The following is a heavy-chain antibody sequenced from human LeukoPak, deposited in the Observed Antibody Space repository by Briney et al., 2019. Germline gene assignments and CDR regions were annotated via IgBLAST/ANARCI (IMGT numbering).Heavy chain of an antibody. D-gene: IGHD2-2*01. Sequence: PSETLSLTCTVSGGSISSGAYYWSWIRQVPGKGLEWIGYGYFRGNTFYNPSLKGRVTISVDTSKNQFSLKLSSVTAADTALYYCAREARYCSSTSCSKGFDYWGQGTLVTVSS. J-gene: IGHJ4*02. CDR3: AREARYCSSTSCSKGFDY. CDR2: GYFRGNT. CDR1: GGSISSGAYY. V-gene: IGHV4-30-4*08.